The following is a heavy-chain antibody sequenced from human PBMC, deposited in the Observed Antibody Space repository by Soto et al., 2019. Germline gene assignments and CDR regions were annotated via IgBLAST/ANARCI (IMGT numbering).Heavy chain of an antibody. CDR2: IHYSGST. Sequence: QVQLQESGPGLVKPSQTLSLTCTVSGGSISSGGYYWSWIRQHPGKGLEWIGYIHYSGSTYYNPSLKSRVTISVDTSKNQFSLKLSSVTAADTAVYYCARVGFIAARLGGVVDPWGQGTLVTVSS. CDR3: ARVGFIAARLGGVVDP. J-gene: IGHJ5*02. D-gene: IGHD6-6*01. V-gene: IGHV4-31*03. CDR1: GGSISSGGYY.